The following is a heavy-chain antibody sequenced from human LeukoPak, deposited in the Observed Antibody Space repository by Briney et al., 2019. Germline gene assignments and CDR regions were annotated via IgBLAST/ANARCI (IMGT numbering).Heavy chain of an antibody. CDR1: GFTVITNE. D-gene: IGHD1-14*01. V-gene: IGHV3-53*01. CDR2: LYSDGNT. Sequence: GRCLCPSCAASGFTVITNEMTCVRLDPGEGLESVSVLYSDGNTKYADSVQGRFTISRDNSKNTLYLEMNSLSPDDTAVYYCARGVEPLAANTLAYWGQGTLVTVSS. J-gene: IGHJ4*02. CDR3: ARGVEPLAANTLAY.